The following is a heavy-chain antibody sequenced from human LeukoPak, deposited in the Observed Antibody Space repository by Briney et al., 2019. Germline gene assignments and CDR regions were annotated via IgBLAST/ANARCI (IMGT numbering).Heavy chain of an antibody. CDR3: AKDSDISAFFDY. CDR1: GLTFKNYA. D-gene: IGHD2-15*01. J-gene: IGHJ4*02. V-gene: IGHV3-23*01. Sequence: GGSPRLSCTACGLTFKNYAINWVRQAPGKGLEWVSRISGSGTTTDYADSVKGRFTVSRDNSKNTVYLQMTSLRAEDTAIYYCAKDSDISAFFDYWGQGTPVTVSS. CDR2: ISGSGTTT.